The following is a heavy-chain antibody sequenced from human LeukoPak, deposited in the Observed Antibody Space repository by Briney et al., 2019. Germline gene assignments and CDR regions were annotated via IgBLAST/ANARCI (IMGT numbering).Heavy chain of an antibody. J-gene: IGHJ6*02. Sequence: GGSLRLSCAASGFSFSSYGIHWVRQAPGKGLEWVAGVRFDGSDKYHEDYVKGRFTISRDNSKDTVNLQMNSLRAEDTAVYYCAKDRSTVVGYGMDVWGQGTTVTVSS. D-gene: IGHD2-2*01. CDR2: VRFDGSDK. CDR1: GFSFSSYG. V-gene: IGHV3-30*02. CDR3: AKDRSTVVGYGMDV.